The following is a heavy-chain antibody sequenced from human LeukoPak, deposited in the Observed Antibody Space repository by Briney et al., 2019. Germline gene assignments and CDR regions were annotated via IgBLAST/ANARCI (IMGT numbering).Heavy chain of an antibody. CDR1: GFTFSNAW. CDR3: TTSIAVAGPLDY. Sequence: GGSLRLSCAASGFTFSNAWMSWVRQAPGKGLEWVGRIKSKTGGGTTDYAAPVKGRFTISRDDSKNTLYLQMNSLKTEDTAVYYCTTSIAVAGPLDYWAQGTLVTVSS. V-gene: IGHV3-15*01. J-gene: IGHJ4*02. CDR2: IKSKTGGGTT. D-gene: IGHD6-19*01.